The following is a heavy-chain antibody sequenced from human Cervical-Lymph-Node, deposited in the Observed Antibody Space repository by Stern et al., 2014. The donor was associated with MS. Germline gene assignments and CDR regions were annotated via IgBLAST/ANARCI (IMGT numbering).Heavy chain of an antibody. CDR3: ARDLIGDGDLSLDN. Sequence: VQLVESGAEVKKPGASVKVSCKASGYTFTGYYIHWVRQAPGQGPAWMGWINSKSGGTNYAQIFQGRVTMTRDTSISTAYMELSGLRPDDTAVYYCARDLIGDGDLSLDNWGQGTLVTVSS. CDR2: INSKSGGT. J-gene: IGHJ4*02. D-gene: IGHD3-10*01. CDR1: GYTFTGYY. V-gene: IGHV1-2*02.